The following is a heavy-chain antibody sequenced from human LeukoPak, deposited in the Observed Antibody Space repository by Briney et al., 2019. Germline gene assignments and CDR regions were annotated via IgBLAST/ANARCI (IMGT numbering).Heavy chain of an antibody. CDR2: IYYSGST. D-gene: IGHD3-3*01. CDR3: ARHLRGGIFGFDY. V-gene: IGHV4-39*01. CDR1: GGSNSSSRYY. Sequence: PSDTLSLTCTVSGGSNSSSRYYWGWIPQPPGKGLEWIGSIYYSGSTYYNPSLKSRVTISVDTSKNQFSLKLSSVTAADTAVYYCARHLRGGIFGFDYWGQGTLVTVSS. J-gene: IGHJ4*02.